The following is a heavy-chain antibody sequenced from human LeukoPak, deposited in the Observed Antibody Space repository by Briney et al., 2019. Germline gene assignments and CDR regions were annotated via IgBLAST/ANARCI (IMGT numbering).Heavy chain of an antibody. J-gene: IGHJ6*02. D-gene: IGHD2-15*01. V-gene: IGHV4-59*08. CDR3: ARHVHCSGGSCYRYDMDG. CDR1: GGSISSFH. CDR2: NHNTGST. Sequence: SETLSLTCTVSGGSISSFHWSWIRQPPGRGLEWIGFNHNTGSTNYNPSLNSRVTISVDTSKNQFSLKLSSVTAADTVVYYCARHVHCSGGSCYRYDMDGWGQGTTVTVSS.